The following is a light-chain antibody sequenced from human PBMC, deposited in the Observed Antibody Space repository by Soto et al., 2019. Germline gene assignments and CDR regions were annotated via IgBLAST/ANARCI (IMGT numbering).Light chain of an antibody. CDR3: XXXXXSPPIT. Sequence: EIVLTQSPGTLSLSPGERATLSCRASHSVSSSYLAWYQQKPGQAPRLLIYGASSRATGIPDRFSGSGSGTDFTLTISRLEPEXXXVXXXXXXXXSPPITFGQGTRLEIK. J-gene: IGKJ5*01. V-gene: IGKV3-20*01. CDR2: GAS. CDR1: HSVSSSY.